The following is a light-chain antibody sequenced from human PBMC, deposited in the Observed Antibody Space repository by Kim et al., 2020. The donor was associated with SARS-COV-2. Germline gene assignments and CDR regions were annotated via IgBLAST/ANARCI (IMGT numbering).Light chain of an antibody. CDR2: DAS. CDR3: QQFKNYIT. J-gene: IGKJ5*01. CDR1: QGISSA. Sequence: GARVTITCRASQGISSALAWYQQKPGKAPKLLIYDASSLESGVPSRFRGRGSGTGFTLTISSLQPEDFATYYCQQFKNYITFGQGTRLEIK. V-gene: IGKV1D-13*01.